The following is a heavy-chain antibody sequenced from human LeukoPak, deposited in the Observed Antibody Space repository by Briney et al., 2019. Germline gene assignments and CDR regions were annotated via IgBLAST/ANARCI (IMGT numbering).Heavy chain of an antibody. J-gene: IGHJ4*02. Sequence: APVKVSCKASGGTFSSYAISWVRQAPGQGLEWMGGIIPIFGTANYAQKFQGRVTITTDESTSTAYMELSSLRSEDTAVYYCARDGPPEYYFDYWGQGTLVTVSS. CDR3: ARDGPPEYYFDY. CDR1: GGTFSSYA. CDR2: IIPIFGTA. V-gene: IGHV1-69*05.